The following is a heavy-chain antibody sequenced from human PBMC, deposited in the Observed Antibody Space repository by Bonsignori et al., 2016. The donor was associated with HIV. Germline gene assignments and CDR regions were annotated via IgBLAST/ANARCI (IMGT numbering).Heavy chain of an antibody. J-gene: IGHJ6*03. Sequence: GGSLRLSCAASGFTFSSYAMSWVRQAPGKGLEWVSAMSGSDGSTYYADSVKGRFTISRDNSKNTLYLQMNSLRAEDTAVYYCAKDRRYSYGSRPAIMDVWGKGTTVTVSS. CDR1: GFTFSSYA. CDR2: MSGSDGST. CDR3: AKDRRYSYGSRPAIMDV. V-gene: IGHV3-23*01. D-gene: IGHD5-18*01.